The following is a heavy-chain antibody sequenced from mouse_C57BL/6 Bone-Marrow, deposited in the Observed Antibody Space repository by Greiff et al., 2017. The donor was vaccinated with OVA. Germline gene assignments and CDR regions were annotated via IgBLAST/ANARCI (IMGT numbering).Heavy chain of an antibody. Sequence: VQLQQSGAELARPGASVKLSCKASGYTFTSYGISWVKQRTGQGLEWIGKIYPRSGNTYYNEKFKGKATLTADKSSSTAYMELRSLTSEDSAVYFCARGIYGYVYYAMDYWGQGTSVTVSS. V-gene: IGHV1-81*01. CDR1: GYTFTSYG. D-gene: IGHD2-2*01. CDR2: IYPRSGNT. CDR3: ARGIYGYVYYAMDY. J-gene: IGHJ4*01.